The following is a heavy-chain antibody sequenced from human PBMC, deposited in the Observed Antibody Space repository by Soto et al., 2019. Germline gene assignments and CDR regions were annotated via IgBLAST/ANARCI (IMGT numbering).Heavy chain of an antibody. V-gene: IGHV3-43D*04. CDR3: AKGATVTTHYQYYGMDV. D-gene: IGHD4-17*01. Sequence: VGSLRLSCAASGFTFDDFAMCWVRQVPGKGLEWISLVNWGGDTTFYAESVKGSFIISRDNSKNSVYLQMNSLRSEDSAVYYCAKGATVTTHYQYYGMDVWGQGTTVTVSS. CDR2: VNWGGDTT. J-gene: IGHJ6*02. CDR1: GFTFDDFA.